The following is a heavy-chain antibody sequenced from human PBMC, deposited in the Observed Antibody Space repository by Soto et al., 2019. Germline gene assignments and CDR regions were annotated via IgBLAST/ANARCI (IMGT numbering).Heavy chain of an antibody. CDR2: IIPIFGTA. Sequence: SVKVSCKASGGTFSSYAISWVRQAPGQGLEWMGGIIPIFGTANYAQKFQGRVTITADKSTSTAYMELSSLRSEDTAVYYCARSEYSTATFDYRGQGTLVTVSS. CDR3: ARSEYSTATFDY. V-gene: IGHV1-69*06. CDR1: GGTFSSYA. J-gene: IGHJ4*02. D-gene: IGHD6-6*01.